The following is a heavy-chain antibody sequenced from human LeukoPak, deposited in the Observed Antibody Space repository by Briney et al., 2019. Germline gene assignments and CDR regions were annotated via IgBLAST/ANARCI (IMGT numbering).Heavy chain of an antibody. CDR2: INKDGSDI. V-gene: IGHV3-74*01. D-gene: IGHD5-18*01. J-gene: IGHJ4*02. Sequence: GGSQRLSCVASGFTFSNYWMNWVRQAPGRGLVWVSRINKDGSDISYADSVKGRFTISRDNAKNTLYLQMNSLRAEDSGVYYCARGRGYSYAPYDYWGQGTLVTVSS. CDR1: GFTFSNYW. CDR3: ARGRGYSYAPYDY.